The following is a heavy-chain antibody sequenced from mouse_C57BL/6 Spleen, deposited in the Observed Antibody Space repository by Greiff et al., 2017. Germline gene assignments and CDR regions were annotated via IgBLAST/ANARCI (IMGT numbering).Heavy chain of an antibody. V-gene: IGHV1-82*01. CDR2: IYPGDGDT. D-gene: IGHD2-3*01. Sequence: LMEPGASVKISCKASGYAFSSSWMNWVKQRPGKGLEWIGRIYPGDGDTNYNGKFKGKATLTADKSSSTAYMQLSSLTSEDSAVYFCSYDGPFAYWGQGTLVTVSA. J-gene: IGHJ3*01. CDR1: GYAFSSSW. CDR3: SYDGPFAY.